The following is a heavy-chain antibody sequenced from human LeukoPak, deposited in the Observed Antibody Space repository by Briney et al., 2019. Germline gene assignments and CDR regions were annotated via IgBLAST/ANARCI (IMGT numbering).Heavy chain of an antibody. CDR1: GSIFTSYW. D-gene: IGHD1-20*01. V-gene: IGHV5-51*01. CDR3: AGPYPDITGTVGAFDI. CDR2: IYSGDSDT. Sequence: GASLKISCKGSGSIFTSYWIGWVRQLPGKGLEWMGIIYSGDSDTRYSPSFQGQVTISADKSISTAYLQWSSLKASDTAMYYCAGPYPDITGTVGAFDIWGQGTMVTVSS. J-gene: IGHJ3*02.